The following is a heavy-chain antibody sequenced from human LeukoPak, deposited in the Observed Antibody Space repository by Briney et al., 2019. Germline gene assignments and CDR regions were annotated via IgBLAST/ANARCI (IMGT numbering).Heavy chain of an antibody. CDR1: GGSFSSYS. CDR2: IIPLLGTV. D-gene: IGHD3-9*01. J-gene: IGHJ5*02. V-gene: IGHV1-69*13. CDR3: ARQFDWESP. Sequence: GASVKVSCKSSGGSFSSYSVSWVRQAPGQGLEWMGAIIPLLGTVNYAQRFQGRLTFSADESTNTVFMELSSLSSEDTAVYYCARQFDWESPWCQGTLVTVSS.